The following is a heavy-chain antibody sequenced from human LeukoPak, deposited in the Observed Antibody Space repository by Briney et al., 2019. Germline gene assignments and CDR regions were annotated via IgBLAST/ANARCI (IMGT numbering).Heavy chain of an antibody. CDR3: ARSPPGRTNWNYYDY. V-gene: IGHV3-64*01. D-gene: IGHD1-1*01. J-gene: IGHJ4*02. CDR2: IGPIGVYT. Sequence: PGGSLRLSCAASGFTFSSYAMSWVRQAPGKGLEFVSVIGPIGVYTYYANSVKGRFTISRDNSKSTVSLQMGSLRDEDMAVYYCARSPPGRTNWNYYDYWGRGTLVTVSS. CDR1: GFTFSSYA.